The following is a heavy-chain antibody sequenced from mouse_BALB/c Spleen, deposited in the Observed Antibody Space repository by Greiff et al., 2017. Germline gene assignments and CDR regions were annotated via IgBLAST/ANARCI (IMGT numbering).Heavy chain of an antibody. Sequence: VQLKESGAELVKPGASVKLSCTASGFNIKDTYMHWVKQRPEQGLEWIGRIDPANGNTKYDPKFQGKATITADTSSNTAYLQLSSLTSEDTAVYYCARANWDVGAMDYWGQGTSVTVSS. D-gene: IGHD4-1*01. V-gene: IGHV14-3*02. CDR3: ARANWDVGAMDY. CDR2: IDPANGNT. J-gene: IGHJ4*01. CDR1: GFNIKDTY.